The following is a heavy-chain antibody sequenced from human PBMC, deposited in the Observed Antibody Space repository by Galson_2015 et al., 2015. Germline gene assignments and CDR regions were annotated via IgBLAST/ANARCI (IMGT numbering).Heavy chain of an antibody. CDR3: VKAPAGTYGIFQY. Sequence: CAISGDSVSSNSVIWHWIRQSPSSGVEWLGRAYYRSKRYIDYAASVNRRVTINPDTSRNQFSLQLNSVTPEDTAVYYCVKAPAGTYGIFQYWGQGTLVTVSS. J-gene: IGHJ4*02. CDR1: GDSVSSNSVI. CDR2: AYYRSKRYI. V-gene: IGHV6-1*01. D-gene: IGHD1-26*01.